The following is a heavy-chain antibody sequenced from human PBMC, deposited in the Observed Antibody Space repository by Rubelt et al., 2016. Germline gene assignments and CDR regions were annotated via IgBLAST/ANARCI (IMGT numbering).Heavy chain of an antibody. CDR3: ARSSAGRWYSSSWYGGGGPNIWFDP. D-gene: IGHD6-13*01. CDR1: GYRFTSYW. J-gene: IGHJ5*02. Sequence: EVQLVQSGAEVKKPGESLRISCKGSGYRFTSYWISWVRQMPGKGLEWMGRIDPSDSYTNYSPSFQGHVTISADKAMSAADLQWSRLKASENASYYCARSSAGRWYSSSWYGGGGPNIWFDPWGQGTLVTVSS. V-gene: IGHV5-10-1*01. CDR2: IDPSDSYT.